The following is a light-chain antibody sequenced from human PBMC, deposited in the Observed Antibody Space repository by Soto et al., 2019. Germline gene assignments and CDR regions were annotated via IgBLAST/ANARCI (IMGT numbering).Light chain of an antibody. J-gene: IGKJ4*01. V-gene: IGKV1-5*03. CDR3: QQYDSYSLLI. CDR1: QSISTW. Sequence: DIQMTQSPSTLSASVGDRVTSTCRATQSISTWLAWYQQKPGKAPKLLSYKASILDSGAPSRFSGRRSGTEVTLTISRLQPDDFATYDCQQYDSYSLLIFGGVTKLEIK. CDR2: KAS.